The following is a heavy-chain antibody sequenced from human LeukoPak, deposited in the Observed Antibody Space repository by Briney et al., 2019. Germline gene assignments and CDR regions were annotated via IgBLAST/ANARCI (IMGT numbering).Heavy chain of an antibody. J-gene: IGHJ4*02. CDR2: IYSGST. V-gene: IGHV3-53*01. CDR1: GFTVSSNY. D-gene: IGHD4/OR15-4a*01. CDR3: ARRAGAYSHPYDY. Sequence: GGSLRLPCAASGFTVSSNYMSWVRQAPGKGLEWVSFIYSGSTHYSDSVKGRFTISRDNSKNTLYLQMNSLRAEDTAVYYCARRAGAYSHPYDYWGQGTLVTVSS.